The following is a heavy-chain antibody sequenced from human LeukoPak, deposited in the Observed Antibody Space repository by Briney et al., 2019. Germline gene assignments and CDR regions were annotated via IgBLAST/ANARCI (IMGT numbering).Heavy chain of an antibody. CDR3: ARDPSDYGDYRIDY. J-gene: IGHJ4*02. CDR1: GYTFTFYY. CDR2: INPNSGGT. D-gene: IGHD4-17*01. Sequence: GASVKVSCKASGYTFTFYYMHWVRQAPGQGLEWRGWINPNSGGTNYAQKFQGRVTMTSDTSISTAYMELSRLRSDDTAVYYCARDPSDYGDYRIDYWGQGTLVTVSS. V-gene: IGHV1-2*02.